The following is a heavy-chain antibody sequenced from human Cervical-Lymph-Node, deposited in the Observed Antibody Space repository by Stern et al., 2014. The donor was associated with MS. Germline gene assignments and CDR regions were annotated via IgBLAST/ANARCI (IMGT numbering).Heavy chain of an antibody. CDR2: INPNSGAT. V-gene: IGHV1-2*02. CDR1: GYTFTAHY. CDR3: ARGGMWFADLPHYNWFDP. Sequence: QVQLVQSGTEVKKPGASVKVSCKASGYTFTAHYIHWVRQAPGQRLEWVGCINPNSGATKSVQNFQDRVTIISDASISTAFMELSGVTSADTAVYYCARGGMWFADLPHYNWFDPWGQGTLVIVSS. D-gene: IGHD3-10*01. J-gene: IGHJ5*02.